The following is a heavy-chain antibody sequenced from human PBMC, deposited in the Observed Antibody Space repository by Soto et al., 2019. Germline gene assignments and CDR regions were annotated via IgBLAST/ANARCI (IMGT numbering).Heavy chain of an antibody. CDR2: IIPIFGTA. Sequence: QVQLVQSGAEVKKPGSSVKVSCKASGGTFSSYAISWVRQAPGQGLEWMGGIIPIFGTANYAQKFQGRVTIPADESTSTAYMELSSLRSEDTAVYYCARQSTPGYPRWTIFGVVILGGWFDPWGQGTLVTVSS. J-gene: IGHJ5*02. CDR3: ARQSTPGYPRWTIFGVVILGGWFDP. CDR1: GGTFSSYA. V-gene: IGHV1-69*12. D-gene: IGHD3-3*01.